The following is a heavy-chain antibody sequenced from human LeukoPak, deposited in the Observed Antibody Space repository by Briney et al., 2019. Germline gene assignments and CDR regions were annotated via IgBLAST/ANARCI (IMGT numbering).Heavy chain of an antibody. D-gene: IGHD3-22*01. Sequence: GFGATLVNPTQTLTLTCTFSGFSLTTRGMGVSWIRQPQVKALERLLRIDWDDDKYYSTTLKPRLISSKDTSKNQVVLTMTNMDPLDTATYYCARTYDDHSFDIWGQGTMVTVSS. CDR1: GFSLTTRGMG. V-gene: IGHV2-70*11. CDR2: IDWDDDK. J-gene: IGHJ3*02. CDR3: ARTYDDHSFDI.